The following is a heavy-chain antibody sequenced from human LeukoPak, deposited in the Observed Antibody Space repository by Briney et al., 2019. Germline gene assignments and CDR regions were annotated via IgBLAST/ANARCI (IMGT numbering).Heavy chain of an antibody. CDR3: ARAPREGSSWYFSRYLDL. J-gene: IGHJ2*01. CDR2: ISSSGSTI. Sequence: GGSLRLSCAASGFTFSSYSMNWVRQAPGKGLEWVSYISSSGSTIYYADSVKGRFTLSRDNAKNSLYLQMNSLRAEDTAVYYCARAPREGSSWYFSRYLDLWGXXTLVTVSS. D-gene: IGHD6-13*01. V-gene: IGHV3-48*04. CDR1: GFTFSSYS.